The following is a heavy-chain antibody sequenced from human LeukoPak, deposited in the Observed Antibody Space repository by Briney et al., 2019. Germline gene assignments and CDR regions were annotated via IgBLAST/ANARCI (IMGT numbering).Heavy chain of an antibody. J-gene: IGHJ4*02. D-gene: IGHD6-13*01. V-gene: IGHV4-59*01. CDR3: ARVDSSNWYDSRGYFDY. CDR2: IYYTGST. Sequence: SETLSLTCTVSGGSISSYYWSWIRQPPGKGLEWIGYIYYTGSTDYNPSLKSRVTISIDTSKNQFSLKLRSVTAADTAVYYCARVDSSNWYDSRGYFDYWGQGTLVTVSS. CDR1: GGSISSYY.